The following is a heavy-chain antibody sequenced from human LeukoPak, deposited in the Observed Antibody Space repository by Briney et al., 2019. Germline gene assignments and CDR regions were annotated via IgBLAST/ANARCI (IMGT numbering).Heavy chain of an antibody. CDR2: IYYSGST. J-gene: IGHJ4*02. D-gene: IGHD3-22*01. Sequence: PSETLSLTCTVSGGSISSGSYYWSWIRQPAGKGLEWIGRIYYSGSTYYNPSLKSRVTISVDTSKNQFSLKLSSVTAADTAVYYCARASYYYDSSGHFDYWGQGTLVTVSS. CDR3: ARASYYYDSSGHFDY. CDR1: GGSISSGSYY. V-gene: IGHV4-39*07.